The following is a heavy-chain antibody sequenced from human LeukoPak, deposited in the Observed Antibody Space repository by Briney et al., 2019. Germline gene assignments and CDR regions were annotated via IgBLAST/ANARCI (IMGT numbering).Heavy chain of an antibody. CDR2: IYYSGST. V-gene: IGHV4-39*02. CDR1: GGSISSSSYY. J-gene: IGHJ4*02. Sequence: SETLSLTCTVSGGSISSSSYYWGWIRQPPGKGLEWIGSIYYSGSTYYNPSLKSRVTISVDTSKNQFSLKRSSVTAADTAVYYCAREMANNSGGYWGQGTLVTVSS. D-gene: IGHD5-24*01. CDR3: AREMANNSGGY.